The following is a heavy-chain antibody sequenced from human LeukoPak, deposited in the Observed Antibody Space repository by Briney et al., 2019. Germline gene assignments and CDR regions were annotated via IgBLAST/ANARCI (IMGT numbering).Heavy chain of an antibody. CDR1: GYTFTSYG. J-gene: IGHJ3*02. CDR3: ASSPAVVVTASGAFDI. CDR2: ISAYNGNT. Sequence: GASVKVSCKASGYTFTSYGISWVRQAPGQGLEWMGWISAYNGNTNYAQKLQGRVTMTTDTSTSTAYMELRSLRSDDTAVYYCASSPAVVVTASGAFDIWGQGTMVTVSS. V-gene: IGHV1-18*01. D-gene: IGHD2-21*02.